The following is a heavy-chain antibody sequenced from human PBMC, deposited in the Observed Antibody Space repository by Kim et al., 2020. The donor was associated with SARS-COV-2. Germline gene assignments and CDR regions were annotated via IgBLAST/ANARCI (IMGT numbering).Heavy chain of an antibody. CDR3: TRLAYSGELRNAFDI. V-gene: IGHV3-73*01. CDR2: IRSKANSYAT. D-gene: IGHD1-26*01. Sequence: GGSLRLSCAASGFTFSGSAMHWVRQASGKGLEWVGRIRSKANSYATAYAASVKGRFTISRDDSKNTAYLQMNSLKTEDTAVYYCTRLAYSGELRNAFDIWGQGTMVTVSS. CDR1: GFTFSGSA. J-gene: IGHJ3*02.